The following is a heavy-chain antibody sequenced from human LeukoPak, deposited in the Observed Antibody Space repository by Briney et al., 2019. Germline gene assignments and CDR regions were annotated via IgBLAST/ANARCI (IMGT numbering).Heavy chain of an antibody. D-gene: IGHD3-22*01. CDR1: GGSISSNTYY. CDR3: ARITYYYDSSSHNWFDP. Sequence: SETLSLTCAVSGGSISSNTYYWGWIRQPPGKGLEWIGSIYYSGSTYYNPSLKSRVTISVDTSKNQFSLKLSSVTAADTAVYYCARITYYYDSSSHNWFDPWGQGTQVTVSS. J-gene: IGHJ5*02. V-gene: IGHV4-39*07. CDR2: IYYSGST.